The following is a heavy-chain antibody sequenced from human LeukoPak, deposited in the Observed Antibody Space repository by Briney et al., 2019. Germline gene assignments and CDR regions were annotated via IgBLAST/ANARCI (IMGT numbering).Heavy chain of an antibody. J-gene: IGHJ4*02. CDR1: GFTFSSHS. Sequence: SGGFLRLSCAASGFTFSSHSMNWVRQAPGKGLEWVSYISSSSDIINYADSVKGRFTISRDYAKNSLYLQMNSLRAEDTAVYYCARGFLRYSYDYWGQGTLVTVSS. V-gene: IGHV3-48*04. CDR2: ISSSSDII. CDR3: ARGFLRYSYDY. D-gene: IGHD5-18*01.